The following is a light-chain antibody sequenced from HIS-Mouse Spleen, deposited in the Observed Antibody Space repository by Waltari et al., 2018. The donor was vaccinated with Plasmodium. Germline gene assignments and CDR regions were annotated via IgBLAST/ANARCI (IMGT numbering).Light chain of an antibody. CDR2: LNSDGSH. J-gene: IGLJ3*02. V-gene: IGLV4-69*01. CDR3: QTWGTGIRV. Sequence: QLVLTQSPSASASLGASVKLTCTLSSGHSRYAIYCYSHQPEQGTRYLMKLNSDGSHSKGDGIPDRFSGSSSGAERYLTISSLQSEDEADYYCQTWGTGIRVFGGGTKLTVL. CDR1: SGHSRYA.